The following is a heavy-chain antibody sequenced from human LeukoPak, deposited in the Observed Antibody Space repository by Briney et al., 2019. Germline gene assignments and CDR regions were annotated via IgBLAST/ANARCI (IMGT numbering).Heavy chain of an antibody. CDR1: GFTFSSYG. CDR3: ARDGIAVAGYYYYMDV. J-gene: IGHJ6*03. CDR2: IRYDGSNE. V-gene: IGHV3-30*02. D-gene: IGHD6-19*01. Sequence: GGSLRLSCAASGFTFSSYGMHWVRQAPGKGLEWVSFIRYDGSNEYYADSVRGRFTISRDNSKNTLYLQMNSLRAEDTAMYYCARDGIAVAGYYYYMDVWGKGTTVTVSS.